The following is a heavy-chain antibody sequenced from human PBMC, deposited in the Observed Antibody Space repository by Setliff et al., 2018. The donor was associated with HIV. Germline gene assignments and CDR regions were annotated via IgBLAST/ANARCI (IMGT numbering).Heavy chain of an antibody. CDR3: ARDFSGQQLVGGWFDP. Sequence: SVKVSCKASGYTFTSYYVHWVRQAPGQGLEWMGGIIPIFGTAKYAQKFQGRVTITTDESTSTAYMELSSLRSDDTAVYYCARDFSGQQLVGGWFDPWGQGTLVTVSS. V-gene: IGHV1-69*05. CDR2: IIPIFGTA. J-gene: IGHJ5*02. D-gene: IGHD6-13*01. CDR1: GYTFTSYY.